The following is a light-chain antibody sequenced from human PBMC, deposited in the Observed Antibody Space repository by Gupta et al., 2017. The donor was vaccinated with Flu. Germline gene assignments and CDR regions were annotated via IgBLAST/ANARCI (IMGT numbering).Light chain of an antibody. CDR1: SSDVGGYNY. Sequence: SALPPPASVPGSPGPSITISCTGTSSDVGGYNYVSWYQQHPGKAPKLMIYEVSKRPAGVANRFSGSKSGNTASLTISGLQAEDEADYYCSADTSSSTWVFGGGTKLTVL. CDR3: SADTSSSTWV. J-gene: IGLJ3*02. V-gene: IGLV2-14*01. CDR2: EVS.